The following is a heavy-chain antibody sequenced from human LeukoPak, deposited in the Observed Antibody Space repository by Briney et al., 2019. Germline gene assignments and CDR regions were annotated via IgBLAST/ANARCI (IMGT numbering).Heavy chain of an antibody. Sequence: GGSLRLSCAASGFAFSSYEMSWVRQAPGKGLEWVSYISSSGNTINYADSVKGRFTISRDNAKNSLYLQMNSLRAEDTAVYYCARALRITMIGDYWGQGTLVTVSS. D-gene: IGHD3-22*01. J-gene: IGHJ4*02. CDR1: GFAFSSYE. CDR2: ISSSGNTI. CDR3: ARALRITMIGDY. V-gene: IGHV3-48*03.